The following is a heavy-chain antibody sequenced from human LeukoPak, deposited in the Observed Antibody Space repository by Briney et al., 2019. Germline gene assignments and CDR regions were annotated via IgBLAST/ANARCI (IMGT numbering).Heavy chain of an antibody. CDR1: GFTFSSYW. CDR2: IKHDGSEK. Sequence: GGSLRLSCADSGFTFSSYWMSWVRQAPGKGLEWVANIKHDGSEKYYVDSVKGRFTISRDNAKNSLYLQMNSLRAEDTAVYYCATIYCSGGRCYYFDYWGQGTLVTVSS. D-gene: IGHD2-15*01. J-gene: IGHJ4*02. V-gene: IGHV3-7*03. CDR3: ATIYCSGGRCYYFDY.